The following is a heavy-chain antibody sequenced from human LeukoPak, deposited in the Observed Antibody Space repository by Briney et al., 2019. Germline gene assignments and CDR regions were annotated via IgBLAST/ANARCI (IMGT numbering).Heavy chain of an antibody. J-gene: IGHJ4*02. CDR2: IWHDGSKK. CDR1: GFTFNSYG. D-gene: IGHD3-10*01. CDR3: AREDGWFGENIAY. V-gene: IGHV3-33*01. Sequence: PGGSLRLSCAASGFTFNSYGMHWVRQAPGKGLEWVAGIWHDGSKKYYADSVRGRFTISRDDSRNTLYLQMNSLRVEDTAVYYCAREDGWFGENIAYWGQGTLVTVSS.